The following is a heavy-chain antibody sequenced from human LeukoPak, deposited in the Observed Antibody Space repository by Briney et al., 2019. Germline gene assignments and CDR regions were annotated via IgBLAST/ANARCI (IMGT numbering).Heavy chain of an antibody. D-gene: IGHD2-2*01. CDR1: VYTFTSYG. CDR3: ARDGRVVPASIPDT. CDR2: ISAYNGNK. J-gene: IGHJ3*02. Sequence: GASVKVSCKASVYTFTSYGIGWVRQAPGQGGGWVGWISAYNGNKNYAQKLQGRVTITTETSTSTAYMGMRSVRSDDTAVYYCARDGRVVPASIPDTGGQGPMVTVS. V-gene: IGHV1-18*01.